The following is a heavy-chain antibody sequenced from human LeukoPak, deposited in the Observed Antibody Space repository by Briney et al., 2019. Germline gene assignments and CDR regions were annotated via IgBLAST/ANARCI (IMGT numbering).Heavy chain of an antibody. CDR1: GFTFSSYA. J-gene: IGHJ6*03. V-gene: IGHV3-30*04. Sequence: PGRSLRLSCAASGFTFSSYAMHWVRQAPGKGLEWVAVISYDGSNKYYADSVKGRFTISRDNAKNSLYLQMNSLRAEDTAVYYCARVFQQYYYYMDVWGKGTTVTVS. CDR2: ISYDGSNK. CDR3: ARVFQQYYYYMDV.